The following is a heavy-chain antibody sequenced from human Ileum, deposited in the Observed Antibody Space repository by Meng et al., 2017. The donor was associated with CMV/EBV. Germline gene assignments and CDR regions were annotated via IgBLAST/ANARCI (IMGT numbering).Heavy chain of an antibody. CDR2: ISSSGSTI. V-gene: IGHV3-11*04. J-gene: IGHJ4*02. CDR3: ARNGDCGSNSCYNVDY. CDR1: GFTFSDYY. Sequence: GESLKISCAASGFTFSDYYMNWIRQAPGKGLEWGSYISSSGSTIYYADSVKGRFTISRDNAKNSLYLQMNSLRAEDTAVDYCARNGDCGSNSCYNVDYWGQGTLVTVSS. D-gene: IGHD2-2*02.